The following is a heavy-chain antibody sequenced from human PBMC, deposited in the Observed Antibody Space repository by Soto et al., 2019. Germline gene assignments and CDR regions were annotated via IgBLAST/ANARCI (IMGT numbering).Heavy chain of an antibody. D-gene: IGHD3-16*02. J-gene: IGHJ4*02. CDR1: GFTFTSSA. V-gene: IGHV1-58*01. CDR2: IVVGSGNT. CDR3: AAGYYDYVWGSYRYTPPVY. Sequence: QMQLVQSGPEVKKPGTSVKVSCKASGFTFTSSAVQWVRQARGQRLEWIGWIVVGSGNTNYAQKFQERVTITRDMSTSTAYMELSSLSSEDTAVYYCAAGYYDYVWGSYRYTPPVYWGQGTLVTVSS.